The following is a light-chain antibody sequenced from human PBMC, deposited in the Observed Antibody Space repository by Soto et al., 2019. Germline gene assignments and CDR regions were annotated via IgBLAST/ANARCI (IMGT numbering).Light chain of an antibody. Sequence: QLTQSPSSLSASVGDRVTITCRASQDVSRYLAWYQQKAGKAPKLLIYGASTLQSGVPSRFSGFGSGTEITRTISSLQPEDFATYHCQQLQRTPFTFGPGTTVDV. CDR2: GAS. V-gene: IGKV1-9*01. CDR3: QQLQRTPFT. J-gene: IGKJ3*01. CDR1: QDVSRY.